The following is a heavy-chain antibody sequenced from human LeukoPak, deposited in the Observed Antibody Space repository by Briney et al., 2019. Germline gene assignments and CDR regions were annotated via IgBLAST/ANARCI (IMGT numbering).Heavy chain of an antibody. CDR2: INPNSGGT. CDR3: ASDLSGISTATDAFDM. CDR1: GYTFPPYY. Sequence: ASGKASCRASGYTFPPYYIHWVRQAPGQGLEWMGRINPNSGGTDSAQKFQGRVTMTRDTSMNTAYMELSRLKSDDTAVYYCASDLSGISTATDAFDMWGQGTMFTVSS. J-gene: IGHJ3*02. D-gene: IGHD1-14*01. V-gene: IGHV1-2*06.